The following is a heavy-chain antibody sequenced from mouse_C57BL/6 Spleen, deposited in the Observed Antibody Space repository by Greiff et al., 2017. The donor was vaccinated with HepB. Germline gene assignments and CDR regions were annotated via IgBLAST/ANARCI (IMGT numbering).Heavy chain of an antibody. CDR3: AIHEGWYYGSSYVGYFDY. Sequence: QVQLQQSGAELVKPGASVKLSCKASGYTFTEYTIHWVKQRSGQGLEWIGWFYPGSGSIKYNEKFKDKATLTADKSSSTVYMELSRLTSEDSAVYFCAIHEGWYYGSSYVGYFDYWGQGTTLTVSS. J-gene: IGHJ2*01. D-gene: IGHD1-1*01. V-gene: IGHV1-62-2*01. CDR1: GYTFTEYT. CDR2: FYPGSGSI.